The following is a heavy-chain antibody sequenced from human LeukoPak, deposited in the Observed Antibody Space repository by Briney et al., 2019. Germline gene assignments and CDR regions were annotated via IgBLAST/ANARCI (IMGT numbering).Heavy chain of an antibody. V-gene: IGHV4-34*01. CDR3: ARGPSVLLWFGESHPHFDY. CDR2: INHSGST. CDR1: GGSFSGYY. D-gene: IGHD3-10*01. J-gene: IGHJ4*02. Sequence: SETLSLACAVYGGSFSGYYWSWIRQPPGKGLEWIGEINHSGSTNYNPSLKSRVTISVDTSKDQFSLKLSSVTAADTAVYYCARGPSVLLWFGESHPHFDYWGQGTLVTVSS.